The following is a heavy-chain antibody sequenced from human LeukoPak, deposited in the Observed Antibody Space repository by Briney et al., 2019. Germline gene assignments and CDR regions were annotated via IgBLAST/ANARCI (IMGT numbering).Heavy chain of an antibody. Sequence: SVKVSCKASGGTFSSYAISWVRQAPGLGLEWMGGIIPIFGTANYAQKFQGRVTITADESTSTAYMELSSLRSEDTAVYYCASGFNYYDSSGYPFDYWGQGTLVTVSS. J-gene: IGHJ4*02. CDR3: ASGFNYYDSSGYPFDY. D-gene: IGHD3-22*01. CDR1: GGTFSSYA. CDR2: IIPIFGTA. V-gene: IGHV1-69*13.